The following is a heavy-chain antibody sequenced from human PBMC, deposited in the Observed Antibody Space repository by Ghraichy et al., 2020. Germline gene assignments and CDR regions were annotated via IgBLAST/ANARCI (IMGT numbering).Heavy chain of an antibody. CDR3: ARALLGMDWFDP. CDR2: IYYSGST. J-gene: IGHJ5*02. V-gene: IGHV4-39*07. D-gene: IGHD7-27*01. CDR1: GGSISSSSYY. Sequence: SETLSLTCTVSGGSISSSSYYWGWIRQPPGKGLEWIGSIYYSGSTYYNPSLKSRVTISVDTSKNQFSLKLSSVTAADTAVYYCARALLGMDWFDPWSQGTLVTVSS.